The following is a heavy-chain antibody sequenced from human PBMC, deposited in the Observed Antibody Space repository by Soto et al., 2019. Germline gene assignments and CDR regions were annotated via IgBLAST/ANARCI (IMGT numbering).Heavy chain of an antibody. V-gene: IGHV4-34*01. CDR3: ARGPSVPAASLRANDY. J-gene: IGHJ4*02. D-gene: IGHD2-2*01. CDR1: GGSFSGYY. CDR2: INHSGST. Sequence: SETLSLTCAVYGGSFSGYYWSWIRQPPGKGLEWIGEINHSGSTNYNPSLKSRVTISVDTSKNQFSLKLSSVTAADTAVYYCARGPSVPAASLRANDYWGQGTLVTVSS.